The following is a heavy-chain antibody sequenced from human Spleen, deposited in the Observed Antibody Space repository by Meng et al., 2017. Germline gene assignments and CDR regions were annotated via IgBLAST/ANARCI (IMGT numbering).Heavy chain of an antibody. CDR1: GFTFSGFW. CDR2: VKQGGSET. CDR3: ARSNGWLLDY. D-gene: IGHD6-19*01. J-gene: IGHJ4*02. Sequence: GESLKISCTASGFTFSGFWMSWVRQAPGKGLEWVANVKQGGSETNYVDSVKGRFTISRDNAMNSLYLQMSSLRDEDTAVYYCARSNGWLLDYWGPGTLVTVSS. V-gene: IGHV3-7*01.